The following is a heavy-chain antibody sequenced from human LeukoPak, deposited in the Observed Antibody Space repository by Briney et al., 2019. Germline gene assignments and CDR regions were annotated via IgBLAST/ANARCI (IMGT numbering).Heavy chain of an antibody. CDR2: IYYSGST. Sequence: SETLSLTCTVSGGSISSSSYYWGWIRQPPGKGLEWIGTIYYSGSTFYNPSLKSRVTISVDTSKNQFSLKLSSVTAADTAVYYCARVYGSGSYSDSWGQGTLVTVSS. CDR3: ARVYGSGSYSDS. D-gene: IGHD3-10*01. J-gene: IGHJ4*02. CDR1: GGSISSSSYY. V-gene: IGHV4-39*07.